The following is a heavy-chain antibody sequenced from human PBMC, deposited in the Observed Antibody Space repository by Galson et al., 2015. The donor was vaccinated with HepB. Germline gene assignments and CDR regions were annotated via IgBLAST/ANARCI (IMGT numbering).Heavy chain of an antibody. CDR3: ARRISLVRGIITRPDYYYGMDV. J-gene: IGHJ6*02. CDR1: DFTFSNYW. V-gene: IGHV3-7*03. CDR2: INPDGSEK. D-gene: IGHD3-10*01. Sequence: SLRLSCAASDFTFSNYWMHWVRQAPGKGLEWVANINPDGSEKYYVASLKGRFTISRDNAKNSLYLQMDSLRAEDTAVYYCARRISLVRGIITRPDYYYGMDVWGQGTAVTVAS.